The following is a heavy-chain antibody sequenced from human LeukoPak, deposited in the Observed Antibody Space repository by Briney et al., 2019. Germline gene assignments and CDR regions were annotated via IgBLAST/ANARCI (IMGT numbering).Heavy chain of an antibody. V-gene: IGHV3-30*02. Sequence: GGSLGLSCAASGFIFSSFGMHWVRQAPGKGLEWVAFKRYDGSNPYYADSVKGRFTISRDNAKNTLYLQMNSLRVEETAVYYCAKDPPYYESSGYADYWGQGTLVTVSS. CDR1: GFIFSSFG. J-gene: IGHJ4*02. CDR3: AKDPPYYESSGYADY. CDR2: KRYDGSNP. D-gene: IGHD3-22*01.